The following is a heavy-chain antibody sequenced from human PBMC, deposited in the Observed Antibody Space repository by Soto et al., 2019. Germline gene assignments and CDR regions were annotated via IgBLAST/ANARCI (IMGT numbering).Heavy chain of an antibody. D-gene: IGHD2-21*01. V-gene: IGHV3-74*01. CDR1: GFTFSTYW. Sequence: EVQLVESGGGLFQPGGSLRLSCEASGFTFSTYWMHWVRQAPGQGLVWLSRINADGRTTNYAGSVRGRFIISRDNAKNTLFLQVNSLRAEDTAVYYCATAGQFRFDNWGQGALVTVSS. CDR3: ATAGQFRFDN. CDR2: INADGRTT. J-gene: IGHJ4*02.